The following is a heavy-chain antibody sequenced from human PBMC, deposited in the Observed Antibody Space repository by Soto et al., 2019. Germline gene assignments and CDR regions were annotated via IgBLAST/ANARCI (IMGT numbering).Heavy chain of an antibody. CDR3: ASYGGKSAYYYYDMDV. J-gene: IGHJ6*02. V-gene: IGHV4-31*03. D-gene: IGHD2-15*01. CDR1: GGSISSGGYY. CDR2: IYYSGST. Sequence: SETLSLTCTVSGGSISSGGYYWSRIRQHPGKGLEWIGYIYYSGSTYYNPSLKSRVTISVDTSKNQFSLKLSSVTAADTAVYYCASYGGKSAYYYYDMDVWGQGTTVTVSS.